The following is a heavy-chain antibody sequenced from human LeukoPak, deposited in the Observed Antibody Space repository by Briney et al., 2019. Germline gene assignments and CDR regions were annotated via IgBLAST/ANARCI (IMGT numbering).Heavy chain of an antibody. CDR3: ARYRVSDDYYFDY. D-gene: IGHD5/OR15-5a*01. Sequence: SQTLSLTCAISGDSVSSSSATWNWIRQSPSRGLEWLGRTYYRSKWYNDYAFSVKSRISINPDTSKNQSSLQLNSVTPEDTAVYYCARYRVSDDYYFDYWGQGTLVTVSS. CDR1: GDSVSSSSAT. V-gene: IGHV6-1*01. J-gene: IGHJ4*02. CDR2: TYYRSKWYN.